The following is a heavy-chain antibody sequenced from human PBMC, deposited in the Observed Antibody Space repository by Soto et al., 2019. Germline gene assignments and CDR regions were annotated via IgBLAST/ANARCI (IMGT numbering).Heavy chain of an antibody. D-gene: IGHD4-17*01. V-gene: IGHV3-23*01. Sequence: ETLRLSCAASGFIFSTYAMNWVRHAPGKGLEWVSAISSSGDSAYYAESVRGRFTISRDNSINTLYLQMRSLRPEDTAVYYCAHPRGYGVFDAVDIWGQGTMVTVSS. CDR3: AHPRGYGVFDAVDI. J-gene: IGHJ3*02. CDR2: ISSSGDSA. CDR1: GFIFSTYA.